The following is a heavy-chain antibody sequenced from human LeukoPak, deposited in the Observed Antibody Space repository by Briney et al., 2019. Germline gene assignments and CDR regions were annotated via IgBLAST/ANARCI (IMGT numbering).Heavy chain of an antibody. Sequence: PSETLSLTCTVSGGSLSSYYWSWIRQPPGKGLEWIGYIYYSGCTNYNPSLKSRVTITEDTSKNQFSLKLSSVTAADTAVHYCARARRDGYNLGDLFDYWGQGTLVTVSS. J-gene: IGHJ4*02. CDR2: IYYSGCT. V-gene: IGHV4-59*01. D-gene: IGHD5-24*01. CDR3: ARARRDGYNLGDLFDY. CDR1: GGSLSSYY.